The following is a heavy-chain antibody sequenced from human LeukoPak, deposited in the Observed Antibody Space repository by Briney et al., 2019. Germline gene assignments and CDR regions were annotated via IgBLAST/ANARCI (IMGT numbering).Heavy chain of an antibody. CDR3: AKDYHVSGTAFDR. D-gene: IGHD3-10*01. V-gene: IGHV3-30*02. CDR1: GFSFNSFG. Sequence: PGGSLRLSCTVSGFSFNSFGMHWVRQAPGKGLEWVAFIRHGGNNQYYTESVKGRFTISRDNSRNTLFLQMNSLRSEDTAVYYCAKDYHVSGTAFDRWSQGTLVTVSS. J-gene: IGHJ4*02. CDR2: IRHGGNNQ.